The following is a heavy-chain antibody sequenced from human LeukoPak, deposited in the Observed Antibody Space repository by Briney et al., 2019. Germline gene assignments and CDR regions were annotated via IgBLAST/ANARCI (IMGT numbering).Heavy chain of an antibody. J-gene: IGHJ4*02. Sequence: SETLSLTGTVYAGSIGSRSYYCDWLRQPPGRGLEWIVSIYYSGSTYNNPALKGQVSITIDTDKNQCTLKLSSVTVAATAVYFCARAGRLPVVIDYWGQGTLVTVSS. V-gene: IGHV4-39*01. CDR1: AGSIGSRSYY. CDR2: IYYSGST. D-gene: IGHD2-15*01. CDR3: ARAGRLPVVIDY.